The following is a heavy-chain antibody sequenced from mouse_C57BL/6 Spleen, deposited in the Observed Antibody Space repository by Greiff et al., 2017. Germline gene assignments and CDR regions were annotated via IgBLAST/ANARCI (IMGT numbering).Heavy chain of an antibody. CDR3: ARAGLYGNDEDY. V-gene: IGHV1-55*01. CDR1: GYTFTSYW. CDR2: IYPGSGST. J-gene: IGHJ2*01. Sequence: VQLQQPGAELVKPGASVKMSCKASGYTFTSYWITWVKQRPGQGLEWIGDIYPGSGSTNYNEKFKSKATLTVDPSSSTAYMQLSSLTSEDSAVYDCARAGLYGNDEDYWGQGTTLTVSS. D-gene: IGHD1-1*01.